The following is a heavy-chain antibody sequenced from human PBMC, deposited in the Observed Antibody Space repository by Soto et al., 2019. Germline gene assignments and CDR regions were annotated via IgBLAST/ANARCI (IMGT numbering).Heavy chain of an antibody. Sequence: QVQLQESGPGLVKPSETLSLTCTVSGGSISSYYWSWIRQPPGKGLEWIGYIYYSGSTNYNPSLKSRVTISVDTSKNQFSLKLSSVTAADTAVYYCARTTRGDYYYYMDVWGKGTTVTVSS. CDR3: ARTTRGDYYYYMDV. V-gene: IGHV4-59*08. J-gene: IGHJ6*03. CDR1: GGSISSYY. CDR2: IYYSGST. D-gene: IGHD2-2*01.